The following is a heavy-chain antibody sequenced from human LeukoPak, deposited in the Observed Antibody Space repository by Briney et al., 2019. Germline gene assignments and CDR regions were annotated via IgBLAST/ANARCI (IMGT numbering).Heavy chain of an antibody. J-gene: IGHJ3*02. Sequence: GGSLRLSCAASGFTFSTYYMHWVRQAPGKGLVWVSRIFNDGSTTTYAGSVKGRFTISRDNAKNTLFLQMNSLRVEDTAVYYCARESSDYGDYDAFDIWGRGTMVTVSS. CDR1: GFTFSTYY. CDR2: IFNDGSTT. CDR3: ARESSDYGDYDAFDI. V-gene: IGHV3-74*01. D-gene: IGHD4-17*01.